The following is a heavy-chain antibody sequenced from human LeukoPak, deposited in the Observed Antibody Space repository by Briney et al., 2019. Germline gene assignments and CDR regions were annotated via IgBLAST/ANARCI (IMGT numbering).Heavy chain of an antibody. D-gene: IGHD3-22*01. J-gene: IGHJ3*02. CDR3: ARHRLPRVYYDSSGYYHDASDI. CDR2: ISGYNGNT. CDR1: GYTFTSYG. Sequence: ATVKVSCKASGYTFTSYGINWVRQAPGQGLEWMGWISGYNGNTNYAQKLQGRVTMTTDTSTRTAYMELRSLRSDDTAMYYCARHRLPRVYYDSSGYYHDASDIWGQGTMVTVSS. V-gene: IGHV1-18*01.